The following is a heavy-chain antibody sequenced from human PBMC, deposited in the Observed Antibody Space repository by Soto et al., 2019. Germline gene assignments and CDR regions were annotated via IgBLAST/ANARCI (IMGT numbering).Heavy chain of an antibody. J-gene: IGHJ6*02. D-gene: IGHD2-15*01. Sequence: QVQLVQSGAEVKKPGSSVKVSCKASGGTFSRYTFTWVRQAPGQGLEWMGRIIPIVDIPNYAQKFQGRVTITAGNTTSTDYREGGRRASSEAAVSYCASVCTGVRVLEPTPPGGYNCGWDVWGEGTTV. V-gene: IGHV1-69*02. CDR1: GGTFSRYT. CDR2: IIPIVDIP. CDR3: ASVCTGVRVLEPTPPGGYNCGWDV.